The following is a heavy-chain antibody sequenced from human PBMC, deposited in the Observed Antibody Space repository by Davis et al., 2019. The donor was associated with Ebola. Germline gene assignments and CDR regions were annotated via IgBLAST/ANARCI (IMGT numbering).Heavy chain of an antibody. CDR3: ARNYGSGSKGMDV. J-gene: IGHJ6*02. CDR2: IIPIFGTA. Sequence: SVKVSCKASGYTFTSYYMHWVRQAPGQGLEWMGGIIPIFGTANYAQKFQGRVAITADESTSTAYMELSSLRSEDTAVYYCARNYGSGSKGMDVWGQGTTVTVSS. D-gene: IGHD3-10*01. V-gene: IGHV1-69*13. CDR1: GYTFTSYY.